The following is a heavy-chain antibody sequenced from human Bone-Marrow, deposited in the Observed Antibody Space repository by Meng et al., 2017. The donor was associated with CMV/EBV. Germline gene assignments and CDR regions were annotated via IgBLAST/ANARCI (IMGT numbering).Heavy chain of an antibody. D-gene: IGHD4-23*01. Sequence: SVKVSCKASGGTFSSSAISWVRQAPGQGLEWMGGIIPIFGTANYAQKFQGRVTITTDESTSTAYMELSSLRSEDTAVYYCARGHYGGNPWGAPFDYWGQGTLVTVSS. CDR3: ARGHYGGNPWGAPFDY. CDR1: GGTFSSSA. V-gene: IGHV1-69*05. J-gene: IGHJ4*02. CDR2: IIPIFGTA.